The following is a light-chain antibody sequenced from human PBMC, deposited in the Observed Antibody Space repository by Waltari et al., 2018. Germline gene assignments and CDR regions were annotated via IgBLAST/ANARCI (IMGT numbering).Light chain of an antibody. CDR1: SCDVVNYNL. V-gene: IGLV2-23*02. CDR2: EVS. CDR3: CSYAGYTSLL. Sequence: QSALTQPASVSGSRGQPITISCTGTSCDVVNYNLISWYQQNPDTAPKLMIYEVSKRPSGVSSRFSGSKSGNTASLTISGLQAEDEAEYYCCSYAGYTSLLFGGGTKLTVL. J-gene: IGLJ2*01.